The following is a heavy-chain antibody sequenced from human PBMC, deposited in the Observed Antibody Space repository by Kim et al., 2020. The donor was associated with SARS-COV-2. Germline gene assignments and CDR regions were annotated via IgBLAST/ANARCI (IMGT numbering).Heavy chain of an antibody. CDR3: ARAGGYDSRGVYYFDY. D-gene: IGHD5-12*01. V-gene: IGHV3-48*02. Sequence: SVKGRLPISGDNAKNSLYLQMTSLRDEDTAVYYCARAGGYDSRGVYYFDYWGQGTLVTVSS. J-gene: IGHJ4*02.